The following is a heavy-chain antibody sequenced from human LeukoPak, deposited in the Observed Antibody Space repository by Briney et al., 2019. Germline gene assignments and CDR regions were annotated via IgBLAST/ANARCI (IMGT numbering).Heavy chain of an antibody. CDR3: ARETLSGYDGNDAFDI. D-gene: IGHD5-12*01. J-gene: IGHJ3*02. Sequence: PSETLSLTCAVSGYSISSGYYWGWIRQPPGQGLEWIGSIYHSGSTYYNPSLKSRVTISVDTSKNQFSLKLSSVTAADMAVYYCARETLSGYDGNDAFDIWGQGTMVSVSS. CDR2: IYHSGST. CDR1: GYSISSGYY. V-gene: IGHV4-38-2*02.